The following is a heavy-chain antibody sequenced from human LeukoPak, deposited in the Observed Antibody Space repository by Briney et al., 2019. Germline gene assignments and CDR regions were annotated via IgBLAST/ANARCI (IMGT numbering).Heavy chain of an antibody. CDR3: ARDLVAGGAFDI. D-gene: IGHD2-15*01. CDR1: GGSISSYY. Sequence: SETLSLTCTVSGGSISSYYWSWLRQPPGKGLEWIGYIYYSGSTNYNPSLKSRVTISVDTSKNQFSLKLSSVTAADTAVYYCARDLVAGGAFDIWGQGTMVTVSS. V-gene: IGHV4-59*01. J-gene: IGHJ3*02. CDR2: IYYSGST.